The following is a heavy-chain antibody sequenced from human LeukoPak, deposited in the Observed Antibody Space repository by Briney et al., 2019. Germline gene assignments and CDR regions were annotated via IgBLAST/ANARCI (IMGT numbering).Heavy chain of an antibody. CDR1: GGTFSSYA. D-gene: IGHD2-2*01. CDR3: ARECSSTSCLGDY. J-gene: IGHJ4*02. CDR2: INPNSGGT. V-gene: IGHV1-2*02. Sequence: GASVKVSCEASGGTFSSYAISWVRQAPGQGLEWMGWINPNSGGTNYAQKFQGRVTMTRDTSISTAYMELSRLRSDDTAVYYCARECSSTSCLGDYWGQGTLVTVSS.